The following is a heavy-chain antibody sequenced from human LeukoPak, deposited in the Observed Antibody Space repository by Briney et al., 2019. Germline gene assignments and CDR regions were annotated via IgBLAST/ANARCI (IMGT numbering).Heavy chain of an antibody. V-gene: IGHV4-4*07. D-gene: IGHD6-13*01. J-gene: IGHJ4*02. CDR2: IYASGST. Sequence: SETLSLTCTVSGGSIRSQYWSWIRQPAGRGLEWLGRIYASGSTNYSPSLKSRVTMSLDTSENQFSLKLFSVTAADTAVYFCARDVSSWSFFDSWGQGTQVTVSS. CDR3: ARDVSSWSFFDS. CDR1: GGSIRSQY.